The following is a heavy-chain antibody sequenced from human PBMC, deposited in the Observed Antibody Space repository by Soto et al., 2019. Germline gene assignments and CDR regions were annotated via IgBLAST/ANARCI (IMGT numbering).Heavy chain of an antibody. D-gene: IGHD3-22*01. Sequence: QVQLVESGGGVVQPGRSLRLSCAASGFTFSNYGMHWVRQAPGKGLEWVAVIWYDGSNKYYADSVKGRFTISRDNSKNPLYLQMNRLRAEDTAVYYCARDGVGYYDSSGYSAYFQHWGQGTLVTVSS. J-gene: IGHJ1*01. CDR1: GFTFSNYG. CDR2: IWYDGSNK. CDR3: ARDGVGYYDSSGYSAYFQH. V-gene: IGHV3-33*01.